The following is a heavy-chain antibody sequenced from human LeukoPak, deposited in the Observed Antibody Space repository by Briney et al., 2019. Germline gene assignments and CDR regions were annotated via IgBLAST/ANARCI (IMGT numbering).Heavy chain of an antibody. V-gene: IGHV3-23*01. CDR3: AKDDRWLQFCC. D-gene: IGHD5-24*01. CDR1: GFTVSSNS. CDR2: IIPSGHTT. Sequence: GGSLRLSCTVSGFTVSSNSMSWVRQAPGKGLEWVSGIIPSGHTTYYADSVRGRFTISRDNSRNTVYLQMNSLSAEDTAVYYCAKDDRWLQFCCWGQGTLVTVSS. J-gene: IGHJ4*02.